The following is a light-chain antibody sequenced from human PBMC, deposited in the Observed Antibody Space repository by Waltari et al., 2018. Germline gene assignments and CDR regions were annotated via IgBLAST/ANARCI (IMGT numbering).Light chain of an antibody. CDR2: EAT. Sequence: DIQMTQSPSTLSASVGDRVTITCRASQSIGSWLAWYQQKPGKAPKLLIYEATSLESGVPSRFRASGSGTEFTLTISSLQPDDFATYYGQRYNSYPITFGPGTKVDI. CDR3: QRYNSYPIT. V-gene: IGKV1-5*03. J-gene: IGKJ3*01. CDR1: QSIGSW.